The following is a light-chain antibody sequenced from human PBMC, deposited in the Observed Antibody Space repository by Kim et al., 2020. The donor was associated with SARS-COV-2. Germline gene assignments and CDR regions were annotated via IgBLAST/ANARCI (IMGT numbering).Light chain of an antibody. Sequence: EIVMTQSPATLSVSPGERATLSCRASQSVSSNLAWYQQKPGQAPRLLIYGASTRATGIPARFSGSGSGTEFTLTISSLQSEDVAVYYCHEYKKWPPYTFGQGTKLEI. CDR1: QSVSSN. CDR3: HEYKKWPPYT. CDR2: GAS. V-gene: IGKV3-15*01. J-gene: IGKJ2*01.